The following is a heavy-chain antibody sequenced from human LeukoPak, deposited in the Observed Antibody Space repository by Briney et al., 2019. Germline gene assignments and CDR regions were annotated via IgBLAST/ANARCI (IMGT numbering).Heavy chain of an antibody. CDR3: ARDLHSSSWYRAYYFDY. CDR2: INPSGGST. J-gene: IGHJ4*02. D-gene: IGHD6-13*01. V-gene: IGHV1-46*01. Sequence: RASVKVSCKASGYTFTSHYMHWVRQAPGQGLEWMGIINPSGGSTSYAQKFQGRVTMTRDMSTSTVYMELSSLRSEDTAVYYCARDLHSSSWYRAYYFDYWGQGTLVTVSS. CDR1: GYTFTSHY.